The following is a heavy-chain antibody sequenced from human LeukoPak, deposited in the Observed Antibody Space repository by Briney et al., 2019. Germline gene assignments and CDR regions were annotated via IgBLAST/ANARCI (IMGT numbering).Heavy chain of an antibody. Sequence: ASVKVSCKASGYTFTNYCISWVRQAPGKGLEWMGWISAYNGNTNYAQKFQGRITMTTDTSTSTAYMELRSLRSDDTAVYYCARDLKMGYSSGRYSWGTGSSNDYWGQGTLVTVSS. CDR2: ISAYNGNT. CDR3: ARDLKMGYSSGRYSWGTGSSNDY. D-gene: IGHD6-19*01. J-gene: IGHJ4*02. V-gene: IGHV1-18*01. CDR1: GYTFTNYC.